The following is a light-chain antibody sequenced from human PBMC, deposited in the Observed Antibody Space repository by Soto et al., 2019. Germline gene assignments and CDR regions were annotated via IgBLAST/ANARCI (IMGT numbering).Light chain of an antibody. J-gene: IGLJ1*01. CDR3: QSYDSSLSGDV. Sequence: QSVLTQPPSVSGAPGQRVTISCTGSSSNIGAGYDVHWYQQLPGTAPKLLIYGNTNRPTGVPDRFSGSKSGTSASLAITVLEAAEEADYYCQSYDSSLSGDVFGTGTKVTVL. CDR1: SSNIGAGYD. CDR2: GNT. V-gene: IGLV1-40*01.